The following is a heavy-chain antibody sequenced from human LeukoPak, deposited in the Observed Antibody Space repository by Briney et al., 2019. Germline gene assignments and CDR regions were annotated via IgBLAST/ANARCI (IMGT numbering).Heavy chain of an antibody. CDR3: ARDLGYYDILTGYATSNWFDP. J-gene: IGHJ5*02. D-gene: IGHD3-9*01. V-gene: IGHV4-59*01. CDR1: GGSISSYY. CDR2: IYYSGST. Sequence: SETLSLTCTVSGGSISSYYWSWLRQPPGKGLEWIGYIYYSGSTNYNPSLKSRVTISVDTSKNQFSLKLSSVTAADTAVYYCARDLGYYDILTGYATSNWFDPWGQGTLVTVSS.